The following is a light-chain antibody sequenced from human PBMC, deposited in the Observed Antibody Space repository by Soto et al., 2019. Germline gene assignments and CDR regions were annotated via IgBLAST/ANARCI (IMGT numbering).Light chain of an antibody. V-gene: IGLV2-8*01. J-gene: IGLJ1*01. CDR3: SSFTDGNNVV. CDR1: SSDIGGYNS. CDR2: DVT. Sequence: QSVLTQSPSASGSPGQSVTISCTGTSSDIGGYNSVSWYQQHPGKAPKVRIYDVTKRPSGVPDRFSGSKSGNTASLTVSALHAEDEADYYCSSFTDGNNVVFGTGTKATV.